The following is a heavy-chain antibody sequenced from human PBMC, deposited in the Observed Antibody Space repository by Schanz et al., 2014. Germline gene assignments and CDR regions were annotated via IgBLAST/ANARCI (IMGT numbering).Heavy chain of an antibody. Sequence: QAQLVDSGGGLVKPGGSLRLSCAASRFTFSDYYMTWIRQAPGKGLEWVSDISDSGDSTHYADSVKGRFTISRDTAKNSLVLQMNSLSAEDMAVYYCAKVAPAATYLDSWGLGTLVTVSS. V-gene: IGHV3-11*01. CDR2: ISDSGDST. D-gene: IGHD2-2*01. J-gene: IGHJ4*02. CDR3: AKVAPAATYLDS. CDR1: RFTFSDYY.